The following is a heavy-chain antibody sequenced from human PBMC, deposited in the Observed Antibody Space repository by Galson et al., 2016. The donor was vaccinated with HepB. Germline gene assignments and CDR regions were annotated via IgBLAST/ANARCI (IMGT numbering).Heavy chain of an antibody. CDR3: ARGMSDDYGVPADY. CDR1: GFTFDDYG. CDR2: INWSGGST. J-gene: IGHJ4*02. D-gene: IGHD4-17*01. V-gene: IGHV3-20*04. Sequence: SLRLSCAASGFTFDDYGLSWVRQAPGKGLEWVSGINWSGGSTGYADSVKGRFTISRDNAKNSLYLQMNSLRAEDTALYYCARGMSDDYGVPADYWGQGTLVTVSS.